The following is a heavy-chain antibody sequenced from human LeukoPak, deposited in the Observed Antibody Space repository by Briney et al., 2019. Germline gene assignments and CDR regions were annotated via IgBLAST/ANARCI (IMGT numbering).Heavy chain of an antibody. CDR2: ISYDGSKR. Sequence: GGSLRLSCVASGFTFSNHGMHWVRQAPGKGLEWVALISYDGSKRYHADSVKGRFTISRDDSKNTLYLQMNSLTAEDTALYYCARDYSGNYCFDYWGQGTLVTVSS. CDR1: GFTFSNHG. J-gene: IGHJ4*02. CDR3: ARDYSGNYCFDY. D-gene: IGHD1-26*01. V-gene: IGHV3-30*04.